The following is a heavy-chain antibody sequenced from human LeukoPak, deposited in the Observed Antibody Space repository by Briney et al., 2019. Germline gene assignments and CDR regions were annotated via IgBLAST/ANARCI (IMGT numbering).Heavy chain of an antibody. Sequence: ASVTVSCTASGYTFTSYGISWVRQAPGQGLEWMGWISTYNGNTNYAQKFQGRVTMTRDTSISTAYMELSRLRSDDTAVYYCARAREPYDFWSGYLSPLDYWGQGTLVTVSS. V-gene: IGHV1-18*01. D-gene: IGHD3-3*01. CDR1: GYTFTSYG. CDR2: ISTYNGNT. J-gene: IGHJ4*02. CDR3: ARAREPYDFWSGYLSPLDY.